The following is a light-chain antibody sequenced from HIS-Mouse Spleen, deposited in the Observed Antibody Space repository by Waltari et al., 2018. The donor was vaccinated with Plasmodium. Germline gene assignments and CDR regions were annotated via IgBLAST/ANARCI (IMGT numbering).Light chain of an antibody. CDR2: GAS. Sequence: EIVMTQSPATLSVSPGERATLSCSASQSVSSNLAWYQQKPGQAPRLLIYGASTRATGIPARFSGSGSGTEFILTISSLQSEDFAVYYCQQYNNWSFTFGPGTKVDIK. V-gene: IGKV3-15*01. CDR3: QQYNNWSFT. J-gene: IGKJ3*01. CDR1: QSVSSN.